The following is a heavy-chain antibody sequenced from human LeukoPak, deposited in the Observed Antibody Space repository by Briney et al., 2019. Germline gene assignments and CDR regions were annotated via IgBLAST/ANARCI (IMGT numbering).Heavy chain of an antibody. CDR2: IWYDGSNK. D-gene: IGHD6-19*01. Sequence: PGGSLRLSCAASGFTFSSYGMHWVRQAPGKGLEWVAVIWYDGSNKYYADSVKGRFTISRDNSKNTLYLQMNSLRAEDTAVYYCARAISSGWYVSPFDYWGQGTLVTVSS. CDR1: GFTFSSYG. J-gene: IGHJ4*02. V-gene: IGHV3-33*08. CDR3: ARAISSGWYVSPFDY.